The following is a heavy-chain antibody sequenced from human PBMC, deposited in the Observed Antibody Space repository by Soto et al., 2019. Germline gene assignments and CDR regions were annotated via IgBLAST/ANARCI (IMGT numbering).Heavy chain of an antibody. J-gene: IGHJ4*02. CDR3: AKDPAGYSSSWSFDY. CDR1: GFTFSSYA. Sequence: EVQVLECGGGLVQPGGSLRLACAASGFTFSSYAMSWVHQAPGKGLEWVSAISGSGGSTYNADSVKGRFTISRDNYKNTLYLQMNSLRAEDTAVYYYAKDPAGYSSSWSFDYWGQGTLVTVS. D-gene: IGHD6-13*01. CDR2: ISGSGGST. V-gene: IGHV3-23*01.